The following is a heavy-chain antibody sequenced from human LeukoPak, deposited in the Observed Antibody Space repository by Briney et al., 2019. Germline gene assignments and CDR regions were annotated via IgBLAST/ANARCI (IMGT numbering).Heavy chain of an antibody. CDR1: GGSIGIYY. CDR3: AREISGTYYNPLGYMDV. V-gene: IGHV4-4*07. D-gene: IGHD3-10*01. CDR2: IFTSGIA. J-gene: IGHJ6*03. Sequence: SETLSLTSTVSGGSIGIYYWNWIRQPAGKGLGWIGRIFTSGIANYNPSLKSRVTMSVDTSKNQFSLNLSSVTAADTAVYYCAREISGTYYNPLGYMDVWGKGTTVTVSS.